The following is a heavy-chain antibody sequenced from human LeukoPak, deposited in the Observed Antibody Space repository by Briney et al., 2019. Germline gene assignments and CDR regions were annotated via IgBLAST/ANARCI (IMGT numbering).Heavy chain of an antibody. CDR3: ARGYDFWSGYYRSHAFDI. CDR1: GFTFSSYS. V-gene: IGHV3-21*01. CDR2: ISSSSSYI. J-gene: IGHJ3*02. D-gene: IGHD3-3*01. Sequence: GGSLRLSCAASGFTFSSYSMNWVRQAPGKGLEWVSSISSSSSYIYYADSVKGRFTISRDNAKNSLYLQMNSLRAEDTAVYYCARGYDFWSGYYRSHAFDIWGQGTMVTVSS.